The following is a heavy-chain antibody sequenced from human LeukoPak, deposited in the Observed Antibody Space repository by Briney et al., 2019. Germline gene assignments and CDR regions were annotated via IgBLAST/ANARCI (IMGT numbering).Heavy chain of an antibody. J-gene: IGHJ4*02. Sequence: SETLSLTCTVSGYSISSGYYWGWIRQPPGKGLEWIGSIYHSGSTYYNPSLKSRVTISVDTSKNQFSLKLSSVTAADTAVYYCARVNYKLLDYWGQGTLVTVSS. CDR2: IYHSGST. CDR3: ARVNYKLLDY. CDR1: GYSISSGYY. D-gene: IGHD2-2*01. V-gene: IGHV4-38-2*02.